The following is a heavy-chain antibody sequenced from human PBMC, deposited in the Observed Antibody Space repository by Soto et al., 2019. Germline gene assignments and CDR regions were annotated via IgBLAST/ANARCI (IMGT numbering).Heavy chain of an antibody. CDR3: ETQLRLFYGMDV. J-gene: IGHJ6*02. D-gene: IGHD3-3*01. Sequence: SETLSLTCTVSGGSISSYYWSWIRQPPGKGLEWIGYIYYSGSTNYNPSLKSRVTISVDTSKNQFSLKLSSVTAADTAVYYCETQLRLFYGMDVWGQGTTVTVSS. CDR1: GGSISSYY. CDR2: IYYSGST. V-gene: IGHV4-59*01.